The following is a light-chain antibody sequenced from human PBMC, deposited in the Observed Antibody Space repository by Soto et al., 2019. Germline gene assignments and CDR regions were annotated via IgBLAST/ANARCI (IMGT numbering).Light chain of an antibody. CDR1: SNDVGAYNY. CDR2: EVT. Sequence: QSVLTQPPSASGSPGQSVTISCTGSSNDVGAYNYVSWYQQHPGKAPKLIIYEVTKRPSGVPDRFSGSKSGNTASLTVSGLRADDEAVFFCGPDAGSDIYSFGPGTRVTV. V-gene: IGLV2-8*01. J-gene: IGLJ1*01. CDR3: GPDAGSDIYS.